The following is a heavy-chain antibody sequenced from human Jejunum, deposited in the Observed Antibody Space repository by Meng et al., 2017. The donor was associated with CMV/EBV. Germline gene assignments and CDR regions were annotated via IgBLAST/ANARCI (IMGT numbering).Heavy chain of an antibody. Sequence: QVQLVQSGSELKKPEASVKVSCKASGYTFTGYYIHWVRPAPGQGLEWMGWINPNTGGTKYAQKFQGWVTLTRDTSISTAYMELSRPRSDDTAVYYCARGRYELIWGLFDPWGQGTLVTVSS. J-gene: IGHJ5*02. D-gene: IGHD1-1*01. CDR1: GYTFTGYY. CDR2: INPNTGGT. V-gene: IGHV1-2*04. CDR3: ARGRYELIWGLFDP.